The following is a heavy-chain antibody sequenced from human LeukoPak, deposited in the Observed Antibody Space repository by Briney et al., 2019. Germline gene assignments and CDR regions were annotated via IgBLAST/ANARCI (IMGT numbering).Heavy chain of an antibody. CDR3: AKDPRDDSNGYEYFGCFDY. D-gene: IGHD3-22*01. V-gene: IGHV3-23*01. CDR1: GFTFRNFA. Sequence: PGGSLRLSRAASGFTFRNFAMTWVRQAPGEGLEWVSTISGNSGSTYYADSVKGRFTISRDNSKNTLYLQMNSLRAEDTAVYYCAKDPRDDSNGYEYFGCFDYWGQGTLVTVSS. J-gene: IGHJ4*02. CDR2: ISGNSGST.